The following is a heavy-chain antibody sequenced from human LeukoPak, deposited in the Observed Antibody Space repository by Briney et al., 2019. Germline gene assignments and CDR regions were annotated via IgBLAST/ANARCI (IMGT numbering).Heavy chain of an antibody. CDR3: AREMATGPIDY. D-gene: IGHD5-24*01. CDR2: INPNSGGT. Sequence: ASVKVSCKASGYTFTGYYMHWVRQAPGQGLEWMGRINPNSGGTNYAQKFQGRVTMTRDTSISTAYMELSRPRSDDTAVYYCAREMATGPIDYWGQGTLVTVSS. V-gene: IGHV1-2*06. J-gene: IGHJ4*02. CDR1: GYTFTGYY.